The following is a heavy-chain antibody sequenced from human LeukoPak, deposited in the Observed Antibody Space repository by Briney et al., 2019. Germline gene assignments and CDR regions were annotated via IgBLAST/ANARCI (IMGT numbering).Heavy chain of an antibody. J-gene: IGHJ6*02. CDR2: IGGDGAGT. D-gene: IGHD2-15*01. CDR3: AREVVVSPYYYYGMDV. V-gene: IGHV3-23*01. Sequence: PGGSLRLSCAASGLTFSDYAMSWVRQARGKGLEWVSSIGGDGAGTYYADSVKGRFTISRDNAKNTLYLQMNSLRAEDTAVYYCAREVVVSPYYYYGMDVWGQGTTVTVSS. CDR1: GLTFSDYA.